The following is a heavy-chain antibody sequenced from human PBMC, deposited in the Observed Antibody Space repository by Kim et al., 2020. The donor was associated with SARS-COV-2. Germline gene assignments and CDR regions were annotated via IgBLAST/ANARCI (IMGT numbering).Heavy chain of an antibody. Sequence: SVKVSCKASGGTFSSYAISWVRQAPGQGLEWMGRIIPILGIANYAQKFQGRVTITADKTTSTAYMELSSLRSEDTAVYYCARETYCGGDCYSNFDYWGQ. D-gene: IGHD2-21*02. CDR3: ARETYCGGDCYSNFDY. CDR2: IIPILGIA. CDR1: GGTFSSYA. J-gene: IGHJ4*02. V-gene: IGHV1-69*04.